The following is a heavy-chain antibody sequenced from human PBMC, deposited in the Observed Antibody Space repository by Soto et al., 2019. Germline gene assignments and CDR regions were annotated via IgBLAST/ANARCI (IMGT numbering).Heavy chain of an antibody. J-gene: IGHJ6*02. CDR1: GFTFSSYA. CDR3: AKDSMVRGAPLWYYYYGMDV. Sequence: GGSLSLSCAASGFTFSSYAMSWARQAPGKGREWVSAISGRGGSTYYAYTVKGRFTICRDNTKNTLDMQMNSLRAEGTTVYYCAKDSMVRGAPLWYYYYGMDVWGQGTTVTVSS. V-gene: IGHV3-23*01. D-gene: IGHD3-10*01. CDR2: ISGRGGST.